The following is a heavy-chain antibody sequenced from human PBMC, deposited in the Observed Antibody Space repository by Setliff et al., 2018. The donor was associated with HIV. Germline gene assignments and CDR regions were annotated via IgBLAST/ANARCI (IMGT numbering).Heavy chain of an antibody. D-gene: IGHD5-18*01. J-gene: IGHJ5*02. CDR1: GGSISDSH. CDR2: ITPSGAT. Sequence: PSQTLSLTCTVSGGSISDSHWSWIRQPPGKGLEWIGEITPSGATNYLPSLKSRVTMSLDTSKNQFSLKMTSVTAADTALYYCSNWNTTIDEDAWGQGTLVTVSS. CDR3: SNWNTTIDEDA. V-gene: IGHV4-34*01.